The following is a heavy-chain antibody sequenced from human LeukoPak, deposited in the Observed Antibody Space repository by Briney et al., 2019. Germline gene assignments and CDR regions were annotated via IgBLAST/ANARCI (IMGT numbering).Heavy chain of an antibody. D-gene: IGHD1-20*01. J-gene: IGHJ4*02. CDR3: ARARITGTTFLDY. CDR1: GGSFSGYY. Sequence: SETLSLTCAVYGGSFSGYYWSWIRQPPGKGLEWIGEINHSGSTNYNPSLKSRVTISVDTSMNQFSLKLSSVTAADTAVYYCARARITGTTFLDYWGQGTLVTVSS. CDR2: INHSGST. V-gene: IGHV4-34*01.